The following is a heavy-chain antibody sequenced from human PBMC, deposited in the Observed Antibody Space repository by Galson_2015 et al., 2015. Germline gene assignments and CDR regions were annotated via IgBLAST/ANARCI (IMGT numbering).Heavy chain of an antibody. V-gene: IGHV3-48*02. CDR2: ISTSSSTI. D-gene: IGHD4-17*01. CDR1: GITLSSYS. CDR3: ARRYGDYQGSFEY. Sequence: SLRLSCAAFGITLSSYSMNWVRQAPGEGLEWVSYISTSSSTIYYADSVKGRFTISRDNAKNSLYLQMNSLRDEDTAVYYCARRYGDYQGSFEYWGQGTLVTVSS. J-gene: IGHJ4*02.